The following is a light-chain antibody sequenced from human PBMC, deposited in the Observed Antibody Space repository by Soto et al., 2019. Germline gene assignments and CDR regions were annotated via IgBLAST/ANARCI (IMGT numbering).Light chain of an antibody. Sequence: DIQLTQSPSFLSASVGDRVTLTCRASQAISSYLVCYQRKPGKAPNLLIYAASTLQSGVPSRFSGSGSGTDFTLTISSLQPEDFATYYCQQFSSYPLTFGGGTKVEIK. CDR3: QQFSSYPLT. J-gene: IGKJ4*01. CDR1: QAISSY. CDR2: AAS. V-gene: IGKV1-9*01.